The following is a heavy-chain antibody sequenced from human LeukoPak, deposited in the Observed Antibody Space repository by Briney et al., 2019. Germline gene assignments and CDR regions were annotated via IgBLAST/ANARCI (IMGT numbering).Heavy chain of an antibody. D-gene: IGHD3-3*01. CDR1: GFTFSSYS. J-gene: IGHJ6*03. CDR2: ISSSSSYI. V-gene: IGHV3-21*01. CDR3: ASGYYDFWSGYYQPYYYYYMDV. Sequence: GGSLRLSCAASGFTFSSYSMNWVRQAPGKGLEWVSSISSSSSYIYYADSVKGQFTISRDNAKNSLYLQMNSLRAEDTAVYYCASGYYDFWSGYYQPYYYYYMDVWGKGTTVTVSS.